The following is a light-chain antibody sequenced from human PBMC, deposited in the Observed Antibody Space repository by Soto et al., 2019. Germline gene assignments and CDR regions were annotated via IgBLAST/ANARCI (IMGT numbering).Light chain of an antibody. V-gene: IGKV3-20*01. CDR1: QSVSSTY. J-gene: IGKJ2*01. CDR3: QQYGRSPPFT. Sequence: EIVLTQSPGTLSLSPGERATLSCRASQSVSSTYIAWYQQNPGRAPRLLIYGASSSATGIPDRFSGSGSGTDFTLTISRLEPEDFAGYFCQQYGRSPPFTFGQGTKVEIK. CDR2: GAS.